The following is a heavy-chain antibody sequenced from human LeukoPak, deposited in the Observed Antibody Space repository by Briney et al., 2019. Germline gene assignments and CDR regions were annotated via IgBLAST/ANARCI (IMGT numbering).Heavy chain of an antibody. CDR1: GYTFTIYG. J-gene: IGHJ4*02. V-gene: IGHV1-18*01. CDR3: ARRRDSGYTYVYDY. CDR2: ISAYNGNT. D-gene: IGHD5-18*01. Sequence: ASVKVSCKASGYTFTIYGISWVRQAPGQGLEWMGWISAYNGNTNYAQKLQGRVTMTTDTSTNTAYMELRSLRSDDTAVYYCARRRDSGYTYVYDYWGQGTLVTVSS.